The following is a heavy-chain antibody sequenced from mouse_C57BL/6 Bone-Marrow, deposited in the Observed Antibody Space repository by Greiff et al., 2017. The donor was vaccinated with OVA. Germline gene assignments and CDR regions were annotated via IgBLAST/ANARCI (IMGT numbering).Heavy chain of an antibody. J-gene: IGHJ4*01. CDR3: ARLWGTGTGYYYAMDY. CDR1: GYTFTGYW. Sequence: VKLQESGAELMKPGASVKLSCKATGYTFTGYWIEWVKQRPGHGLEWIGEILPGSGSTNYNEKFKGKATFTADTSSNTAYMQLSSLTTEDSAIYYCARLWGTGTGYYYAMDYWGQGTSVTVSS. D-gene: IGHD4-1*01. CDR2: ILPGSGST. V-gene: IGHV1-9*01.